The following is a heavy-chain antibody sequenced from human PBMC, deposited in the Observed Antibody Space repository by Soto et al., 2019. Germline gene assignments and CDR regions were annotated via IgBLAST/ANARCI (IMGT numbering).Heavy chain of an antibody. J-gene: IGHJ5*02. V-gene: IGHV4-31*03. D-gene: IGHD2-15*01. CDR2: IYYSGST. Sequence: SETMSLTCTVSGGSIISSSYYWGWIRQHPGKGLEWIGYIYYSGSTYYNPSLKSRVAISVDTSKNQFSLKLSSVTAADTAVYYCARPVVVAATAGWFDPWGQGTLVTVSS. CDR1: GGSIISSSYY. CDR3: ARPVVVAATAGWFDP.